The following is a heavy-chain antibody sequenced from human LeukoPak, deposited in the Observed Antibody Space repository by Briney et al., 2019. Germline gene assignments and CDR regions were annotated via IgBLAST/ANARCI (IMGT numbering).Heavy chain of an antibody. D-gene: IGHD6-13*01. CDR1: GYTFTSYD. CDR3: ARGPPESSNSDY. Sequence: ASVQVSCKASGYTFTSYDINWVRQATGQGLEWMGWMNPNSANTGYAQKFQGRVTMTRNTSISTAYMELNSLRSEDTAVYYCARGPPESSNSDYWGQGTLVTVSS. CDR2: MNPNSANT. V-gene: IGHV1-8*01. J-gene: IGHJ4*02.